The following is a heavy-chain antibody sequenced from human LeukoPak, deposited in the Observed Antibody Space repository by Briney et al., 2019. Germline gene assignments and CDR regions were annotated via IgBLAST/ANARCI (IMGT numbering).Heavy chain of an antibody. V-gene: IGHV4-4*07. CDR2: IYSSETT. CDR3: ARHYESSGYWHYDYYMDV. CDR1: VGFISSSS. J-gene: IGHJ6*03. D-gene: IGHD3-22*01. Sequence: SETLSLTCTVSVGFISSSSWLWIRQSAGKALEWIGRIYSSETTNYNPSLNSRITISVGTSKNQFILRLNSVTAADTAIYYCARHYESSGYWHYDYYMDVCGKGTTVTVSS.